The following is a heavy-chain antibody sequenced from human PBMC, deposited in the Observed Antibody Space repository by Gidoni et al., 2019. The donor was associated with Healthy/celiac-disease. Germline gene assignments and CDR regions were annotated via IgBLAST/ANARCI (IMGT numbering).Heavy chain of an antibody. Sequence: EVQLVESGGGVGRPGGSLRLFWRASRFTVDDYGMSWVRQAPGKGLEWVSGINWNGGSTGYADSVKGRFTISRDNAKNSLYLQMNSLRAEDTALYHCARFGPVSCSSTSCLIYYGMDVWGQGTTVTVSS. D-gene: IGHD2-2*01. CDR1: RFTVDDYG. V-gene: IGHV3-20*01. CDR2: INWNGGST. CDR3: ARFGPVSCSSTSCLIYYGMDV. J-gene: IGHJ6*02.